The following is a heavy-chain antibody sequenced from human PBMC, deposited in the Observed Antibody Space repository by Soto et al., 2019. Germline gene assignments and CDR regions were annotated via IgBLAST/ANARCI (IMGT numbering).Heavy chain of an antibody. J-gene: IGHJ4*02. D-gene: IGHD3-3*01. CDR1: GFTFSSYG. CDR3: ARISTGERDFWRNFFDN. CDR2: IWYDGSNK. V-gene: IGHV3-33*01. Sequence: PGGSLRLSCAASGFTFSSYGMHWVRQAPGKGLEWVAVIWYDGSNKHYADSVKGRFTISRDNSKATVSLQMNSLRAEDTAVYFCARISTGERDFWRNFFDNWGQGALVTVSS.